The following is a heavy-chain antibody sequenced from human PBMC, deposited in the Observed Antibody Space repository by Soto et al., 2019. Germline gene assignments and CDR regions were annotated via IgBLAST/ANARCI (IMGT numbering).Heavy chain of an antibody. D-gene: IGHD4-4*01. CDR3: WRGPRWLQFNFDY. Sequence: EVQLVESGGGLIQPGGSLRLSCAASGFTVSTIYMHWVRQAPGKGLEWVSVLHSGGTTYYADSVKGRFTISRENAKNSLYLQMNSLRAGDTAVYYCWRGPRWLQFNFDYWGQGTLVTVSS. J-gene: IGHJ4*02. V-gene: IGHV3-53*01. CDR1: GFTVSTIY. CDR2: LHSGGTT.